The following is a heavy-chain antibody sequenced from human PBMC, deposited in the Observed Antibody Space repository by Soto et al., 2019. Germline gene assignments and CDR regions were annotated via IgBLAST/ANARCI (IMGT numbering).Heavy chain of an antibody. V-gene: IGHV4-61*01. CDR3: ARARITIFGVVIYYFDY. D-gene: IGHD3-3*01. Sequence: SETLCLTCTVSGGSVSGGSYYWSWIRQPPGKGLEWIGYIYYSGSTNYNPSLKSRVTISVDTSKNQFSLKLSSVTAADTAVYYCARARITIFGVVIYYFDYWGQGTLVTVSS. CDR1: GGSVSGGSYY. J-gene: IGHJ4*02. CDR2: IYYSGST.